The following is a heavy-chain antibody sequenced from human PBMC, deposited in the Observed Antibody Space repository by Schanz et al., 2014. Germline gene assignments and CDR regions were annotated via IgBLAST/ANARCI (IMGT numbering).Heavy chain of an antibody. CDR2: IFDSGRL. J-gene: IGHJ4*02. Sequence: QVHLQESGPGLVKPSETLSLTCTISGGSIRSYYWNWIRQPPGKGLEWIGHIFDSGRLMDNPARQIRSPLSRDPSKPQVPLNLGSGTAADTAVYYCAGAFNAQVAGGDYWGQGTLVSVSS. V-gene: IGHV4-59*08. D-gene: IGHD6-19*01. CDR1: GGSIRSYY. CDR3: AGAFNAQVAGGDY.